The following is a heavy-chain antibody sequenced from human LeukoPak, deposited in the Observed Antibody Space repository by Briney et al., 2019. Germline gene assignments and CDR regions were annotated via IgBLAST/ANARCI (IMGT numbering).Heavy chain of an antibody. D-gene: IGHD3-10*01. Sequence: QPGGSLRLSCAASGFTFSSYWMHWVRQAPGKGLVWVSRINSDGSSTTYADSVKGRFTISRDNAKNTLYLQMNSLRAEDTAVYYCARYYYGSEFDPWGQGTLVTVSS. V-gene: IGHV3-74*01. CDR2: INSDGSST. J-gene: IGHJ5*02. CDR1: GFTFSSYW. CDR3: ARYYYGSEFDP.